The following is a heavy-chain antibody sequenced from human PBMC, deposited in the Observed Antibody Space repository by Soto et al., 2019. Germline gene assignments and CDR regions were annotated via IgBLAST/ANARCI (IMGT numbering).Heavy chain of an antibody. V-gene: IGHV3-48*01. D-gene: IGHD2-2*01. CDR1: GFTFSSYS. J-gene: IGHJ4*02. Sequence: PGGSLRLSCAASGFTFSSYSMNWVRQAPGKGLEWVSYISSSSSTIYYADSVKGRFTISRDNAKNSLYLQMNSLRAEDTAVYYCARTGDIVVVPAAPYYFDYWGQGTLVTVSS. CDR2: ISSSSSTI. CDR3: ARTGDIVVVPAAPYYFDY.